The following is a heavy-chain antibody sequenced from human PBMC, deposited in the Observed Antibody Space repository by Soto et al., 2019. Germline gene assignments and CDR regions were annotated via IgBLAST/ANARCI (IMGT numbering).Heavy chain of an antibody. CDR2: IYYRGST. V-gene: IGHV4-30-4*01. J-gene: IGHJ4*02. D-gene: IGHD1-26*01. CDR1: GGSIRSGDNY. Sequence: SETLALTCTVYGGSIRSGDNYWSWIRQTPGKGLEWIGYIYYRGSTYYNQSLKSRVTISVDTSMNQFSLTLTSVTAADPAVYYCARDPARGGGSYLGYFDYWGQGTPVTVSS. CDR3: ARDPARGGGSYLGYFDY.